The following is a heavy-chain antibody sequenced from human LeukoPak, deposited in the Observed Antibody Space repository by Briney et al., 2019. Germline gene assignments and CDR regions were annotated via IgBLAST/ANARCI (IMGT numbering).Heavy chain of an antibody. J-gene: IGHJ4*02. CDR1: GGSISSGGYF. V-gene: IGHV4-31*03. Sequence: PSQTLSLTCTVSGGSISSGGYFWSWVRQHPGKGLEWIGYIYYSGSTNYNPSLKSRVTISVDTSKNQFSLKLSSVTAADTAVYYCARHSASYYYGSGSVIDYWGQGTLVTVSS. D-gene: IGHD3-10*01. CDR3: ARHSASYYYGSGSVIDY. CDR2: IYYSGST.